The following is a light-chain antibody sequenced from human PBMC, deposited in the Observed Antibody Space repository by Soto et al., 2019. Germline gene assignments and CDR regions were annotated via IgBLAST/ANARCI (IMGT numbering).Light chain of an antibody. CDR2: EVN. J-gene: IGLJ1*01. V-gene: IGLV2-8*01. CDR1: SSDVGGYNY. CDR3: SSYAGSSNV. Sequence: QAWLTQPPSSSGSPGQSVAISCTGTSSDVGGYNYVSWYQQHPGKAPKLMIYEVNKRPSGVPDRFSGSKSGNTASLTVSGLQAEDEADYYCSSYAGSSNVFGTGTKVTVL.